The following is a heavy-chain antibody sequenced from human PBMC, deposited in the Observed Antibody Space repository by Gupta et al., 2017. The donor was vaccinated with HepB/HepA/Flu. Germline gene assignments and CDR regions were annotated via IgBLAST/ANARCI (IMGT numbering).Heavy chain of an antibody. CDR2: IYYSGST. D-gene: IGHD4-17*01. J-gene: IGHJ4*02. CDR1: CGPISSSSYY. V-gene: IGHV4-39*01. CDR3: ASVHDYGDPFDY. Sequence: QLQLQASGPGLVKPSEPLSLTCTVPCGPISSSSYYWGWLRQPQGKGLEWIGSIYYSGSTYYTPSLKSRVTISVDTSKNQFSLKLSSVTAADTAVYHCASVHDYGDPFDYWGQGTLVTVSS.